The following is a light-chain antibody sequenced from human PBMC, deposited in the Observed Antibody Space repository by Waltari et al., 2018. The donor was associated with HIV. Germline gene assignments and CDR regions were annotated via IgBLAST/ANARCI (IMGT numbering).Light chain of an antibody. CDR1: GSDLRDYNS. V-gene: IGLV2-14*03. Sequence: QSALTQPASVSGSPGQSITISCTGTGSDLRDYNSVSWYQHHPGKAPTVIIYDVSNRPSGVSSRFSGSISGNTASLTISGLQAEDEADYFCTSYISSASPEFGGGTKVTVL. J-gene: IGLJ3*02. CDR3: TSYISSASPE. CDR2: DVS.